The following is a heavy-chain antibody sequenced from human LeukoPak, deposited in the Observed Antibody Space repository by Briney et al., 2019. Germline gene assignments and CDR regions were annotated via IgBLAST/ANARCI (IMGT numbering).Heavy chain of an antibody. CDR2: IKQDESEK. V-gene: IGHV3-7*03. J-gene: IGHJ4*02. Sequence: GGSLRLSCAASGFSLSRYWMSWVRQAPGEGLEWVANIKQDESEKDYVDSVKGRFTISRDNAKNSLYLQMNSLRAEDTALYYCARPVADTYAPLDYWGQGTLVTVSS. CDR3: ARPVADTYAPLDY. CDR1: GFSLSRYW. D-gene: IGHD6-19*01.